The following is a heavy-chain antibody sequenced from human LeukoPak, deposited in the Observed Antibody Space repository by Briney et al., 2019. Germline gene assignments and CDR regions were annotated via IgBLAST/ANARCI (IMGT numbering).Heavy chain of an antibody. CDR3: AKQLGYCSDGSCYFPY. J-gene: IGHJ4*02. CDR2: ISSDGSNK. CDR1: GFTFSSYA. D-gene: IGHD2-15*01. Sequence: SGRSLRLSCAASGFTFSSYAMYWVRQAPGKGLEWVALISSDGSNKYYADSVKGRFTISRDNSKSTLCLQMNSLRAEDTAVYYCAKQLGYCSDGSCYFPYWGQGTLVTVSS. V-gene: IGHV3-30-3*02.